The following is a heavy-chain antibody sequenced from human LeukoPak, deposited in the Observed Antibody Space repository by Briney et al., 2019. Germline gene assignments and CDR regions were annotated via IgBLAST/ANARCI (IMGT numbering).Heavy chain of an antibody. J-gene: IGHJ4*02. V-gene: IGHV3-23*01. D-gene: IGHD3-10*01. CDR2: ISGSGGST. CDR3: AKRLSYGSGSYYNREDVFDY. Sequence: GGSLRLSCAVSGFTVSSNYMSWVRQAPGKGLEWVSAISGSGGSTYYAASVRGGFTISRNNSKNPPYLQMNRLRAADTAVYYCAKRLSYGSGSYYNREDVFDYWGQGTLVTVSS. CDR1: GFTVSSNY.